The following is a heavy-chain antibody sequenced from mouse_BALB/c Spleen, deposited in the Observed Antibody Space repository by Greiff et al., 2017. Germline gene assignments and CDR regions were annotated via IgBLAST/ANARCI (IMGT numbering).Heavy chain of an antibody. Sequence: EVMLVESGGGLVQPKGSLKLSCAASGFTFNTYAMNWVRQAPGKGLEWVARIRSKSNNYATYYADSVKDRFTISRDDSQSMLYLQMNNLKTEDTAMYYCVRHTPIYYDYDEAMDYWGQGTSVTVSS. CDR1: GFTFNTYA. CDR2: IRSKSNNYAT. V-gene: IGHV10-1*02. D-gene: IGHD2-4*01. J-gene: IGHJ4*01. CDR3: VRHTPIYYDYDEAMDY.